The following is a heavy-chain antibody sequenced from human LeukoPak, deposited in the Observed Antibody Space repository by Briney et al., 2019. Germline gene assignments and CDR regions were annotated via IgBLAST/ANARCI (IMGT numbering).Heavy chain of an antibody. CDR1: GGSISDYY. J-gene: IGHJ2*01. CDR3: AKVGSGYWYFDL. Sequence: SETLSLTCSVSGGSISDYYWSWIRQPAGKGLEWIGRIYPSGSTNYNPSLKSRVTMSVDTSKNQFSLNLSSVTAADTAVYYCAKVGSGYWYFDLWGRGTLVTVSS. D-gene: IGHD6-25*01. CDR2: IYPSGST. V-gene: IGHV4-4*07.